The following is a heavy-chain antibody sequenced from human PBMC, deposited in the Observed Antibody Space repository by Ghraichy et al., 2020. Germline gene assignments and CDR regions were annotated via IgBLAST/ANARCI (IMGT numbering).Heavy chain of an antibody. J-gene: IGHJ4*02. Sequence: ESLNISCKGSGYSFTSYWIGWVRQMPGKGLEWMGIIYPGDSDTRYSPSFQGQVTISADKSISTAYLQWSSLKASDTAMYYCARGVYVAGDNSDFDYWGQGTLVTVSS. CDR2: IYPGDSDT. D-gene: IGHD6-19*01. CDR3: ARGVYVAGDNSDFDY. V-gene: IGHV5-51*01. CDR1: GYSFTSYW.